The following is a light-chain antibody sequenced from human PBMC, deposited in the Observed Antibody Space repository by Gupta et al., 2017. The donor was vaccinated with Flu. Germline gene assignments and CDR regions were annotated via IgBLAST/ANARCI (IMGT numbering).Light chain of an antibody. CDR1: QDIRNC. CDR2: DAS. J-gene: IGKJ2*01. CDR3: QQRHSVSLT. V-gene: IGKV1-33*01. Sequence: PSSLSASVGDRVTITCKASQDIRNCLNWNQKKQGTATSLRSYDASNLQTGVQSRFSGSGTGTEVTATISGLQADDLATEYYQQRHSVSLTFGQGTXVEI.